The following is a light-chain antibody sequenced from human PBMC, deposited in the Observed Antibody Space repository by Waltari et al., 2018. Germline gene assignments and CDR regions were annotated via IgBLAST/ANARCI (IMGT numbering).Light chain of an antibody. CDR1: NIGSKS. CDR2: YDS. J-gene: IGLJ2*01. V-gene: IGLV3-21*04. Sequence: SYVVTQSPSVSVAPGETARITCGGDNIGSKSVHWYQQRPGQAPVLVISYDSYRPSGIPERVSGSNSGNTATLTISWVEADDEADYYCLVWHSTTDHHGVFGGGTKLTVL. CDR3: LVWHSTTDHHGV.